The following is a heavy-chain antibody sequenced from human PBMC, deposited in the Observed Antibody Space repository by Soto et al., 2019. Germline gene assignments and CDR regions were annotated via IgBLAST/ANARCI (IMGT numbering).Heavy chain of an antibody. CDR1: GGTFSSYA. CDR3: ARCYSKYPGQFDY. CDR2: IIPIFGTA. D-gene: IGHD4-4*01. Sequence: SVKVSCKASGGTFSSYAISWVRQAPGQGLEWMGGIIPIFGTANYAQKFQGRVTITADESTSTAYMELSSLGSEDTAVYYCARCYSKYPGQFDYWGQGTLVTVSS. V-gene: IGHV1-69*13. J-gene: IGHJ4*02.